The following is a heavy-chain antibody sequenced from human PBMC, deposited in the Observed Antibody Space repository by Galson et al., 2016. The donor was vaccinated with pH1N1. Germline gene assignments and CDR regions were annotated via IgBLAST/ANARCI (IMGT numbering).Heavy chain of an antibody. D-gene: IGHD6-19*01. CDR1: GGTFSSYA. CDR3: ARDPNSGWYTDY. CDR2: INPNSGGT. Sequence: SVKVSCKASGGTFSSYAISWVRQAPGQGLEWMGWINPNSGGTSYAPKFQGRVTMTRDTSISTGYMELSRLRSDDTAVYYCARDPNSGWYTDYWGQGTLVTVSS. J-gene: IGHJ4*02. V-gene: IGHV1-2*02.